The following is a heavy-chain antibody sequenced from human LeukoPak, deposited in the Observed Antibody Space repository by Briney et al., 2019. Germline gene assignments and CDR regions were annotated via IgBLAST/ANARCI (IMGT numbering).Heavy chain of an antibody. J-gene: IGHJ3*02. CDR3: ARGNFEYSSYDAFDI. CDR1: GYTFTSYD. Sequence: GASVKLSCKASGYTFTSYDINWVRLPTGQGLEWMGWMNPNSGNTAYAQKFQGRVTMTRNTSISTAYMELSRLRSEDTAVYYCARGNFEYSSYDAFDIWGQGTMVTVSS. D-gene: IGHD6-6*01. V-gene: IGHV1-8*01. CDR2: MNPNSGNT.